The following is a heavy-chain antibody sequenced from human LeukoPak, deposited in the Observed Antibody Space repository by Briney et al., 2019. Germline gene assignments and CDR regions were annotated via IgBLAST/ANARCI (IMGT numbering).Heavy chain of an antibody. J-gene: IGHJ1*01. CDR3: AKDLRFLECLTEYFQH. CDR2: ISGGGGST. CDR1: GFTFSSYA. V-gene: IGHV3-23*01. D-gene: IGHD3-3*01. Sequence: GWSLRLSCAASGFTFSSYAMSWVRQAPGKGLEWVSAISGGGGSTYYADSVKGRFTISRDNSKNTLYLQSNSLRAEDTAVYYCAKDLRFLECLTEYFQHWGQGTLVTVSS.